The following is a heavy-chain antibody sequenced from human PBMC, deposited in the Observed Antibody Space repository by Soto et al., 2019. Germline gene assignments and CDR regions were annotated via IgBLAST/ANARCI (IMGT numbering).Heavy chain of an antibody. CDR1: GGYVSNGSYY. CDR3: ARLSSWYHYFDY. Sequence: FETLPLTSTVFGGYVSNGSYYWSWIRQPPGKGLEWIGYIYYSGSTNYNPSLKSRVTISVDTSKNQFSLKLSSVTAADTAVYYCARLSSWYHYFDYWGQGTLVTVSS. J-gene: IGHJ4*02. V-gene: IGHV4-61*01. D-gene: IGHD6-13*01. CDR2: IYYSGST.